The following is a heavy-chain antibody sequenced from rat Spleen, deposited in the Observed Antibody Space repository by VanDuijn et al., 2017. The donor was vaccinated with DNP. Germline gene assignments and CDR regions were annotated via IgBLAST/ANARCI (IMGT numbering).Heavy chain of an antibody. CDR3: ATFEGRDA. Sequence: EVELVESGGGLVQPGRSLKLSCVASGFTFSDSFVAWIRQVPGKGLEWVASITSSGGSTYYPDSVKGRFTISRDNAKNTLYLQMNSLRSEDTATYYCATFEGRDAWGRGTSVTVSS. D-gene: IGHD1-11*01. V-gene: IGHV5-25*01. J-gene: IGHJ4*01. CDR2: ITSSGGST. CDR1: GFTFSDSF.